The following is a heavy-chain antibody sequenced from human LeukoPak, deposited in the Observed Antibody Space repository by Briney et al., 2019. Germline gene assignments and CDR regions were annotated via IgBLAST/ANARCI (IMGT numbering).Heavy chain of an antibody. J-gene: IGHJ4*02. Sequence: PGGSLRLSCATSRFTSDDFGIHWVRQAPGKGLEWVCFISADGTSTFYADSVRGRFTISRDNSKNYLYLQMNSLRTEDTAFYYCAKETDNWGQGTLVTVSS. V-gene: IGHV3-43*02. CDR1: RFTSDDFG. CDR3: AKETDN. CDR2: ISADGTST.